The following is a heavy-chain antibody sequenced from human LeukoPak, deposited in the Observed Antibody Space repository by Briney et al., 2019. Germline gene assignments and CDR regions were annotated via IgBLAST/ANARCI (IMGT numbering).Heavy chain of an antibody. CDR1: GYSISSGYY. CDR2: IYYSGST. D-gene: IGHD3-10*01. J-gene: IGHJ6*02. Sequence: PSETLSLSCAVSGYSISSGYYWGWIRQPPGKGLEWIGSIYYSGSTYYNPSLKSRVTISVDTSKNQFSLKLSSVTAADTAVYYCARPGSRYSYYGMDVWGQGTTVTVSS. CDR3: ARPGSRYSYYGMDV. V-gene: IGHV4-38-2*01.